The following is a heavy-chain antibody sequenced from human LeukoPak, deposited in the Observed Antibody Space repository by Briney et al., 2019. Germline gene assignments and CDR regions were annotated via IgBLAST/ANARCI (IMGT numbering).Heavy chain of an antibody. D-gene: IGHD2-2*01. CDR2: IYHSGST. Sequence: SETLSLTCTVSGGSISSGGYYWNWIRQPPGKGLEWIGYIYHSGSTYYNPSLKSRVTISVDRSKNEFSLKLSSVTAADTAVYYCARGNIVVVPAAVVDWFDPWGQGTLVTVSS. CDR1: GGSISSGGYY. CDR3: ARGNIVVVPAAVVDWFDP. J-gene: IGHJ5*02. V-gene: IGHV4-30-2*01.